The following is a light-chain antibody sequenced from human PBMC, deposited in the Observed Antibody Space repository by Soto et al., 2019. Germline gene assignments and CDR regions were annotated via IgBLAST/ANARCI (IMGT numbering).Light chain of an antibody. CDR3: QHYGSSPRK. Sequence: EIVLTQSPGTLSLSPGERATLSCRASQSVSSSYLAWYQQKPGQAPRLLIDGASIRATGITERFSGSGSGTDFTLTISRLDHEDFAVYYCQHYGSSPRKFGQGTKVEIK. CDR1: QSVSSSY. V-gene: IGKV3-20*01. CDR2: GAS. J-gene: IGKJ1*01.